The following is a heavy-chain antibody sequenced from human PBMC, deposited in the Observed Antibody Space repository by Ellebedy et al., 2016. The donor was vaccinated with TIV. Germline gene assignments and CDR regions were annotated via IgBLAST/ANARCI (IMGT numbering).Heavy chain of an antibody. CDR2: IGSGGGSP. V-gene: IGHV3-23*01. J-gene: IGHJ4*02. CDR3: ARGGGCFGDSCYYADF. D-gene: IGHD2-21*01. Sequence: GESLKISCAVSGFTFSSYAMNWVRQAPGKGLEWVSSIGSGGGSPHYADSVKGRFTISTDDSRTTLFLQMNSLRAEDTAVYYCARGGGCFGDSCYYADFWGQGTLVTVSS. CDR1: GFTFSSYA.